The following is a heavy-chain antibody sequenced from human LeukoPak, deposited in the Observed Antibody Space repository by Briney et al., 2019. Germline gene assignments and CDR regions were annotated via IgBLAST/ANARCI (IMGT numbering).Heavy chain of an antibody. V-gene: IGHV3-11*01. J-gene: IGHJ4*02. CDR1: GVTFSDYY. CDR3: ARDKGTMVRGVTPIDY. CDR2: ISSSGSTI. D-gene: IGHD3-10*01. Sequence: GGSLRLSCAASGVTFSDYYMSWIRQAPGKGLEWVSYISSSGSTIYYADSVKGRFTISRDNAKNSLYLQMNSLRAEDTAVYYCARDKGTMVRGVTPIDYWGQGTLVTVSS.